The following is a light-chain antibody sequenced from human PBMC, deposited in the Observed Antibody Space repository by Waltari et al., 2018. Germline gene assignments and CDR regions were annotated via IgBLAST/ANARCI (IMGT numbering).Light chain of an antibody. J-gene: IGKJ1*01. Sequence: DGVMSKYPLSLHVTQGQPASISCRSSQSLVHTDGKTYLNWFHQRPGQSLRRLFYKVSNRDSGVPDRFSGSGSGTDFTLKLSRVEAADVWLYYCFQASHFPLTFGQGTKVEIK. CDR2: KVS. CDR3: FQASHFPLT. V-gene: IGKV2-30*02. CDR1: QSLVHTDGKTY.